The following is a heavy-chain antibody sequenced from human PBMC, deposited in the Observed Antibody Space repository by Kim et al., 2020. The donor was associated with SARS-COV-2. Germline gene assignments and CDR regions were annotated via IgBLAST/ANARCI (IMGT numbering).Heavy chain of an antibody. CDR2: IIPIFGTA. J-gene: IGHJ6*02. V-gene: IGHV1-69*13. D-gene: IGHD2-2*02. CDR1: GGTFSSYA. CDR3: ASGIVVVPAAIRNVQGYYYYGMDV. Sequence: SVKVSCKASGGTFSSYAISWVRQAPGQGLEWMGGIIPIFGTANYAQKFQGRVTITADESTSTAYMELSSLRSEDTAVYYCASGIVVVPAAIRNVQGYYYYGMDVWGQGTTVTVSS.